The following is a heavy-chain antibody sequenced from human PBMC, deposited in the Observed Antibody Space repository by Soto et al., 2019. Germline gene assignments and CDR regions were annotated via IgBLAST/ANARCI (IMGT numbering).Heavy chain of an antibody. Sequence: ASVKVSCNASGYTSADLGISCVRQAPGQVLEWIGWVSGDNGASNPAPKVQGRITMTLDTAAGVSYMALRSLRSEDTAIYYCVREQKYFRVNGNRFDSWGQGTLVTVSS. D-gene: IGHD2-2*01. V-gene: IGHV1-18*01. CDR2: VSGDNGAS. CDR3: VREQKYFRVNGNRFDS. CDR1: GYTSADLG. J-gene: IGHJ5*01.